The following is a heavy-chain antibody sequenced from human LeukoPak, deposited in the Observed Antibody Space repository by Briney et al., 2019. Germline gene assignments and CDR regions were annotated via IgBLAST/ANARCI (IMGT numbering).Heavy chain of an antibody. CDR2: IYHSGSI. D-gene: IGHD1-1*01. J-gene: IGHJ3*02. CDR3: ARGHTTTNDAFDI. Sequence: SETLSLTCAVSGGSISSGGYSWSWIRQPPGKGLEWIGYIYHSGSIYYNPSLKSRVTISVDRSKNQFSLKLSSVTAADTAVYYCARGHTTTNDAFDIWGQGTMVTVSS. V-gene: IGHV4-30-2*01. CDR1: GGSISSGGYS.